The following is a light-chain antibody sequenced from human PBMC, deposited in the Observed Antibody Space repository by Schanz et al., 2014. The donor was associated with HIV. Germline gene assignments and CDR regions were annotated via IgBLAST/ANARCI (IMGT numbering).Light chain of an antibody. J-gene: IGKJ2*01. CDR3: QQLNSFPYT. V-gene: IGKV1-9*01. CDR2: AAS. Sequence: DIQMTQSPSSLSASVGDRVTVTCRASQDISTYLAWYHQKPGKAPNLLIYAASTLHTGVPLRFSGSGSGTDFTLTINGLQPDDFATYYCQQLNSFPYTFGQGTMLEI. CDR1: QDISTY.